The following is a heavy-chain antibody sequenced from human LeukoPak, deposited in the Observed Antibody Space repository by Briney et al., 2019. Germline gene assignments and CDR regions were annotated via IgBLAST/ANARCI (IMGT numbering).Heavy chain of an antibody. CDR3: ARPARARSGAGYCSGGSCLVFDY. Sequence: GASVKVSCKASGYTFTGYYTHWVRQAPGQGLEWMGWINPNSGGTNYAQKFQGRVTMTRDTSISTAYMELSRLRSDDTAVYYCARPARARSGAGYCSGGSCLVFDYWGQGTLVTVSS. V-gene: IGHV1-2*02. CDR1: GYTFTGYY. J-gene: IGHJ4*02. CDR2: INPNSGGT. D-gene: IGHD2-15*01.